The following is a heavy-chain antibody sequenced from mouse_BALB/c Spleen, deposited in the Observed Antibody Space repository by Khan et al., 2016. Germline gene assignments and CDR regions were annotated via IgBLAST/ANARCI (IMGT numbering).Heavy chain of an antibody. J-gene: IGHJ1*01. D-gene: IGHD2-3*01. V-gene: IGHV1-7*01. Sequence: QVQLQRSGAELAKPGASVKMSCKASGYTFTSYWMHWVKQRPGQGLEWIGYINPSTGYTEYNQKFKDKATLTADKSSSTAYMQLSSLTSEDSAVYYFANGYYEYFDVWGAGTTVTVSS. CDR3: ANGYYEYFDV. CDR1: GYTFTSYW. CDR2: INPSTGYT.